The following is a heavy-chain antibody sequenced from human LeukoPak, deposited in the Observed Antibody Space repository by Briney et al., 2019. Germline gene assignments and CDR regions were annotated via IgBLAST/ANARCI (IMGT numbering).Heavy chain of an antibody. V-gene: IGHV3-33*01. CDR3: ARDKRQKSGPKKYFDY. D-gene: IGHD3-10*01. CDR1: GFTFSSFG. Sequence: PGGSLRLSCAASGFTFSSFGMHWVRQAPGKGLEWVAVIWYDGTNKYYADSVKGRFTISRDNSKNTLYLQMNSLRAEDTAVYYCARDKRQKSGPKKYFDYWGQGTLVTASS. J-gene: IGHJ4*02. CDR2: IWYDGTNK.